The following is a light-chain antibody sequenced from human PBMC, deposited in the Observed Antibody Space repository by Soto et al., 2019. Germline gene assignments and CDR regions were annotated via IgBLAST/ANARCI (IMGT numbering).Light chain of an antibody. CDR2: DAS. Sequence: ANQLTQCPSSLSATVGERVTITCRASQGISSYLAWYQQKPVKAPKLLIYDASTLESGVPSRFSGGGSGTEFTLTISSLQPDDFATYYCQQYNSYSITFGQGTRLEIK. J-gene: IGKJ5*01. CDR1: QGISSY. CDR3: QQYNSYSIT. V-gene: IGKV1-13*02.